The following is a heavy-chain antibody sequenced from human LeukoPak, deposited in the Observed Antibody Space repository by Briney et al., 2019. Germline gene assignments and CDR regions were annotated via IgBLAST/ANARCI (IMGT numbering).Heavy chain of an antibody. J-gene: IGHJ3*01. CDR2: ISGSGSNT. V-gene: IGHV3-23*01. Sequence: GGSLRLSCAGSGFTFSTYAMNWVRQAPGKGLEWVSTISGSGSNTYYADSVKGRFTISRDNSKNTVFLHMNSLRAEDTAIYYCAKDPVGVVDAFDLWGQGKVVTVSP. CDR3: AKDPVGVVDAFDL. CDR1: GFTFSTYA. D-gene: IGHD2-15*01.